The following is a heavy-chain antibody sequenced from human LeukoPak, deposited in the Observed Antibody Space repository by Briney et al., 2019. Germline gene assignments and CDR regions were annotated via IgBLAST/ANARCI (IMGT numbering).Heavy chain of an antibody. CDR2: ISSGGTTI. Sequence: GESLRLSCAASGFTFSSYDMNWVRQAPGKGLEWVSYISSGGTTIYYADSVKGRFTISRDNAKNSLYLQMNSLRADDTAVYYCTRGPFDYWGQGTLVTVSS. J-gene: IGHJ4*02. V-gene: IGHV3-48*03. CDR1: GFTFSSYD. CDR3: TRGPFDY.